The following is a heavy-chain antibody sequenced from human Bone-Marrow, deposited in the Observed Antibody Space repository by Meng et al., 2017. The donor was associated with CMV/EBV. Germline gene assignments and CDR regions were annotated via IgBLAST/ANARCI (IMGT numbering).Heavy chain of an antibody. J-gene: IGHJ5*02. Sequence: TCTVSGGSISSYYWSWIRQPPGKGLEWIGYIYYSGSTNYNPSLKSRVTISVDTSKNQFSLKLSSVTAADTAVYYCARRNTQSWWFDPWGQGTLVTVS. CDR2: IYYSGST. V-gene: IGHV4-59*01. D-gene: IGHD1-14*01. CDR3: ARRNTQSWWFDP. CDR1: GGSISSYY.